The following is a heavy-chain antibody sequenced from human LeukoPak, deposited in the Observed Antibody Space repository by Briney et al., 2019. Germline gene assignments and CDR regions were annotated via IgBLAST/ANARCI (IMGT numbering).Heavy chain of an antibody. CDR2: ISSSSSTI. CDR1: GFTFSSYS. D-gene: IGHD5-18*01. Sequence: GGSLRLSCAASGFTFSSYSMSWVRQAPGKGLEWVSYISSSSSTIYYADSVKGRFTISRDNAKNSLYLQMNSLRAEDTAVYYCARGLPIDYWGQGTLVTVSS. J-gene: IGHJ4*02. CDR3: ARGLPIDY. V-gene: IGHV3-48*01.